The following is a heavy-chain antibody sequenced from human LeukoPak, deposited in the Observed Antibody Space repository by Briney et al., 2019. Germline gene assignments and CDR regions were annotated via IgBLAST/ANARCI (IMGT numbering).Heavy chain of an antibody. D-gene: IGHD6-19*01. CDR2: VYYSGTT. V-gene: IGHV4-39*07. Sequence: SETLSLTCSVSGGSISLSYYYWGWIRQPPGKALEWIGSVYYSGTTSYNPSLKSRVTISVDMSKNHFSLRLSSVTAADTAVYYCARVGWYSSGWYYFDYWGQGTLVTVSS. CDR3: ARVGWYSSGWYYFDY. J-gene: IGHJ4*02. CDR1: GGSISLSYYY.